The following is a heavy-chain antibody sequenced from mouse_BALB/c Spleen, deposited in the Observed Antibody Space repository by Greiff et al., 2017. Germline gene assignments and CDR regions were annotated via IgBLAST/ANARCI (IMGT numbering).Heavy chain of an antibody. V-gene: IGHV5-6-3*01. CDR1: GFTFSSYG. J-gene: IGHJ2*01. CDR2: INSNGGST. Sequence: EVKLVESGGGLVQPGGSLKLSCAASGFTFSSYGMSWVRQTPDKRLELVATINSNGGSTYYPDSVKGRFTISRDNAKNTLYLQMSSLKSEDTAMYYCAREVTGYYFDYWGQGTTLTVSS. D-gene: IGHD2-1*01. CDR3: AREVTGYYFDY.